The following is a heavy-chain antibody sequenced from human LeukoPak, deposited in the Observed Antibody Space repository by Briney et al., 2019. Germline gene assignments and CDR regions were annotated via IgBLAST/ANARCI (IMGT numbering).Heavy chain of an antibody. CDR1: GYTFTGYY. V-gene: IGHV1-2*04. Sequence: ASVKVSCKASGYTFTGYYMHWVRQAPGQGLEWMGWINPNSGGTNYAQKFQGWVTMTRDTSISTAYMELSRLRSDDTAVYYCAREKSIAVAGTDCFDYWGQGTLVTVSS. CDR2: INPNSGGT. CDR3: AREKSIAVAGTDCFDY. J-gene: IGHJ4*02. D-gene: IGHD6-19*01.